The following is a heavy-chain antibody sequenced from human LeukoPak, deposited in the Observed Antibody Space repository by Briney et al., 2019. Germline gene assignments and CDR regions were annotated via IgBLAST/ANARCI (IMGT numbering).Heavy chain of an antibody. J-gene: IGHJ5*02. CDR1: GGSISSYY. CDR2: IYYSGCT. Sequence: SETLSLTCTVSGGSISSYYWSWIRQPPGKGLEWIGYIYYSGCTNYNPSLKSRVTISVDTSKNQFSLKLSSVTAADTAVYYCARGPSPAYCGGDCYSRFDPWGQGTLVTVSS. V-gene: IGHV4-59*01. D-gene: IGHD2-21*02. CDR3: ARGPSPAYCGGDCYSRFDP.